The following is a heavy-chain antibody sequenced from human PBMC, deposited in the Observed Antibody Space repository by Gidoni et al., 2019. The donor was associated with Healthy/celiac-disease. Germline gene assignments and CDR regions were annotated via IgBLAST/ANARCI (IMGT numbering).Heavy chain of an antibody. CDR2: ISWNSGSI. Sequence: LEWVSGISWNSGSIGYADSVKGRFTISRDNAKNSLYLQMNSLRAEDTALYYCAKDTSYSGSFDAFDIWGQGTMVTVSS. J-gene: IGHJ3*02. V-gene: IGHV3-9*01. D-gene: IGHD1-26*01. CDR3: AKDTSYSGSFDAFDI.